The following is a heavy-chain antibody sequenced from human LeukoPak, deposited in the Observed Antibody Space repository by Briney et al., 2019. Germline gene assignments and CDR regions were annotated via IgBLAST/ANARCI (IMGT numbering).Heavy chain of an antibody. CDR1: GFTFDDYA. J-gene: IGHJ4*02. V-gene: IGHV3-9*01. CDR2: ISWNSGSI. CDR3: ARVRGSSWTGNYFDY. D-gene: IGHD6-13*01. Sequence: GGSLRLSCAASGFTFDDYAMHWVRQAPGKGLEWVSGISWNSGSIGYADSVKGRFTISRDNAKNSLYLQMNSLRAEDTAVYYCARVRGSSWTGNYFDYWGQGTLVTVSS.